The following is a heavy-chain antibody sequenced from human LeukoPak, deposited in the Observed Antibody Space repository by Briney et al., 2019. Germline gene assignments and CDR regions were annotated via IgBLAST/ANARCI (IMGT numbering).Heavy chain of an antibody. D-gene: IGHD4-17*01. CDR1: GFTFSSYA. Sequence: PGGSLRLSCAASGFTFSSYAMHWVRQAPGKGLEWVAVISYDGSNKYYADSVKGRFTISRDNSKNTLYLQMNSLRAEDTAVYYCASRPNDYGDYGHRLGCYYGMDVWGKGTTVTVSS. CDR3: ASRPNDYGDYGHRLGCYYGMDV. V-gene: IGHV3-30*04. J-gene: IGHJ6*04. CDR2: ISYDGSNK.